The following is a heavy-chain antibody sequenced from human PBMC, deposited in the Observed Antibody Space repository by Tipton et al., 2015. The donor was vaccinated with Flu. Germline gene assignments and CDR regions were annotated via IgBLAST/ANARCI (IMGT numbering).Heavy chain of an antibody. V-gene: IGHV4-39*07. J-gene: IGHJ3*02. Sequence: LRLSCTVSGGSISSSSYYWGWIRQPPGKGLEWIGSIYYSGSTYYNPSLKSQVTISVDTSKNQFSLKLSSVTAADTAVYYCARDSYGSSWTGGAFDIWGQGTMVTVSS. CDR2: IYYSGST. CDR1: GGSISSSSYY. CDR3: ARDSYGSSWTGGAFDI. D-gene: IGHD6-13*01.